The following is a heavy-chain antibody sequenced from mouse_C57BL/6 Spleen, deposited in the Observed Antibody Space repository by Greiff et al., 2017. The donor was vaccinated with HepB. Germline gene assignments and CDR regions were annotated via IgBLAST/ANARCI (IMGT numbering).Heavy chain of an antibody. Sequence: QVQLKESGPELVKPGASVKISCKASGYAFSSSWMNWVKQRPGKGLEWNGRIYPGDGDTNYNGKFKGKATLTADKSSSTAYMQLSSLTSEDSAVYFCARSHYGSSYGYFDVWGTGTTVTVSS. V-gene: IGHV1-82*01. CDR3: ARSHYGSSYGYFDV. D-gene: IGHD1-1*01. CDR2: IYPGDGDT. CDR1: GYAFSSSW. J-gene: IGHJ1*03.